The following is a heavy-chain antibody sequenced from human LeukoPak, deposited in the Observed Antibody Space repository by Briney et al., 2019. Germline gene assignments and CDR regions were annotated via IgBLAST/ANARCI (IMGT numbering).Heavy chain of an antibody. J-gene: IGHJ6*03. CDR1: GGSFSGYY. CDR3: ARLYGTMVRGVLVPTYYYYYMYV. V-gene: IGHV4-34*01. CDR2: INHSGST. D-gene: IGHD3-10*01. Sequence: SETLSLTCAVYGGSFSGYYWSWIRQPPGKGLEWIGEINHSGSTNYNPSLKSRVTISVDTSKNQFSLKLSSVTAADTAVYYCARLYGTMVRGVLVPTYYYYYMYVWGKGTTVTISS.